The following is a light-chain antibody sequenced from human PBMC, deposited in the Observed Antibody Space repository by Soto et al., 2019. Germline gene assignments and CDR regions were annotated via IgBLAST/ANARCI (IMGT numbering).Light chain of an antibody. J-gene: IGKJ1*01. CDR1: QSVSSSY. CDR3: QHYGSSWT. Sequence: EDVWTQCPVTLSKYPGERATLSCRASQSVSSSYLAWYQQKAGQAPRLLIYGASNRATGIPDRFSGSGSGTDFILTISRLEPEDFAVYYCQHYGSSWTFGQGTKVDI. CDR2: GAS. V-gene: IGKV3-20*01.